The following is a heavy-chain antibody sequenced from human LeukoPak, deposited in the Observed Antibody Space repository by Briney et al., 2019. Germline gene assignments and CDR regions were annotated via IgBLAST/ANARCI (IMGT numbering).Heavy chain of an antibody. D-gene: IGHD3-9*01. CDR1: GFTVSSNY. CDR3: ARNWLLATYYYYGMDV. Sequence: PGGSLRLSCAASGFTVSSNYMSWVRQAPGKGLEWVSVIYSGGSTYYADSVKGRFTTSRDNSKNTLYLQMNNLRAEDTAVYYCARNWLLATYYYYGMDVWGQGTTVTVSS. V-gene: IGHV3-66*01. J-gene: IGHJ6*02. CDR2: IYSGGST.